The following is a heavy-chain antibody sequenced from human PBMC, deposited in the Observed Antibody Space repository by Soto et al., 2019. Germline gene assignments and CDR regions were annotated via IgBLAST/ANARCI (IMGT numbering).Heavy chain of an antibody. CDR1: GYSFTSYW. D-gene: IGHD3-22*01. CDR2: IYPGDSDT. J-gene: IGHJ4*02. V-gene: IGHV5-51*01. Sequence: GESLKISCKGSGYSFTSYWIGWVRQMPGKGLEWMGIIYPGDSDTRYSPSFQGQVTISADKSISTAYLQWSSLKASDTAMYYCARHVTGYYYDSSGYYHNLDYWGQGTLVTIYS. CDR3: ARHVTGYYYDSSGYYHNLDY.